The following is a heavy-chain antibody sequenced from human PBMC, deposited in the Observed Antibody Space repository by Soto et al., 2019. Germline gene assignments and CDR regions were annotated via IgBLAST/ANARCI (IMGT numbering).Heavy chain of an antibody. J-gene: IGHJ4*02. V-gene: IGHV3-30-3*01. D-gene: IGHD6-19*01. CDR1: GFTFRSYA. CDR3: ARAGVGGQWLAGAYFDY. Sequence: QVQLVESGGGVVQPGRSLRLSCAASGFTFRSYAMHWVRQAPGKGLEWVAVISYDGRNKDYADSVKGRFTISRDNSKNTLYLQMNSLRAEDTAVYYCARAGVGGQWLAGAYFDYWGQGTLVTVSS. CDR2: ISYDGRNK.